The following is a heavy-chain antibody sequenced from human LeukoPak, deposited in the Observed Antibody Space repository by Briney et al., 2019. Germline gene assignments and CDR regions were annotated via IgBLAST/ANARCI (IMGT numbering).Heavy chain of an antibody. D-gene: IGHD3-10*01. CDR2: TNHSGST. CDR3: ARRVPRRHFDY. J-gene: IGHJ4*02. V-gene: IGHV4-34*01. CDR1: GGSFSGYY. Sequence: PSETLSLTCAVYGGSFSGYYWSWIRQPPGKGLEWIGETNHSGSTNYNPSLKSRVTISVDTSKNQFSLKLSSVTAADTAVYYCARRVPRRHFDYWGQGTLVTVSS.